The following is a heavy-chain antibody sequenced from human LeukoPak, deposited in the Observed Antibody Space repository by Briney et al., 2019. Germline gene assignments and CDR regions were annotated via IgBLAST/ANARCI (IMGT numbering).Heavy chain of an antibody. J-gene: IGHJ4*02. Sequence: GGSLRLSCAASGFTFSSYAMSWVRQAPGKGLEWVSAISGSGGSTYYADSVKGRFTVSRDNSKNTLYLQMNSLRAEDTAVYYCAKDPRQQQLVPYWGQGTLVTVSS. V-gene: IGHV3-23*01. CDR1: GFTFSSYA. CDR2: ISGSGGST. CDR3: AKDPRQQQLVPY. D-gene: IGHD6-13*01.